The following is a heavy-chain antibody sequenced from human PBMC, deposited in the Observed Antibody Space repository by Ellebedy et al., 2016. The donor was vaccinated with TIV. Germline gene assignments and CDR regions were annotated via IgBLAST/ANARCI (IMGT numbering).Heavy chain of an antibody. Sequence: MPSETLSLTCAVYGVSFSGSYWSWIRRPPGKGLEWIGEINHSVGTNSNPSLKSRVTISLDTSKNQYSLKLTSVSAADTADYFCARGQGGGEYFDFWGQGTPVTVSS. D-gene: IGHD2/OR15-2a*01. CDR2: INHSVGT. V-gene: IGHV4-34*01. J-gene: IGHJ4*02. CDR1: GVSFSGSY. CDR3: ARGQGGGEYFDF.